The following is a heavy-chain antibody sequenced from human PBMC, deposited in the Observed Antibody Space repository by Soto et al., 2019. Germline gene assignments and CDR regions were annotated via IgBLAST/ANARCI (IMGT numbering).Heavy chain of an antibody. CDR2: IHYSGST. V-gene: IGHV4-39*01. CDR3: ARSLYSSGWYDGGQEYYFGY. J-gene: IGHJ4*02. D-gene: IGHD6-19*01. CDR1: GDSITRTNHY. Sequence: PSETLSLTCTVSGDSITRTNHYWGWIRRPPGKGLEWIGSIHYSGSTYHNPSLKSRVTTSVDTSKNQLSLRLSSVTAADTAVYYCARSLYSSGWYDGGQEYYFGYWGQGTLVTVSS.